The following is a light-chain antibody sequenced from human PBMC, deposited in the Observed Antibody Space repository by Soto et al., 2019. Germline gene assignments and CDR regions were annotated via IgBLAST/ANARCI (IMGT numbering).Light chain of an antibody. Sequence: DMQMPQSPSTLSGSVGDSVTITLFASQSISSWLAWYQQKPGKAPKLLIYKASTLKSGVPSRFSGSGSGTEFTRTISSLQPDDFATYYCQHYNSYSEAFGQGTKVDI. CDR1: QSISSW. CDR2: KAS. CDR3: QHYNSYSEA. V-gene: IGKV1-5*03. J-gene: IGKJ1*01.